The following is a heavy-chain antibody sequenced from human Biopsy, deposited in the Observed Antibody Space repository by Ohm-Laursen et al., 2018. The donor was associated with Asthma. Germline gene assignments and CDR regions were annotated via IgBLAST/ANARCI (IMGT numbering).Heavy chain of an antibody. CDR2: INSVFGTT. J-gene: IGHJ4*02. CDR3: ARKAGSCISRTCYSLDF. D-gene: IGHD2-2*01. Sequence: VKLSCKALGGTFNTYVIGWVRQAPGQGLEWMGGINSVFGTTTYPQKFQDRVTITADDSTSTVYMELSSLRAEDTAVYYCARKAGSCISRTCYSLDFWGQGTLVTVSS. CDR1: GGTFNTYV. V-gene: IGHV1-69*01.